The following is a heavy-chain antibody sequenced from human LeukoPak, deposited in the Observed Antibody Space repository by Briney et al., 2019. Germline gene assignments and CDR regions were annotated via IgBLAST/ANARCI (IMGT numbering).Heavy chain of an antibody. CDR2: IWYGGSTK. CDR3: AKDTGYDFWSGSVGY. D-gene: IGHD3-3*01. Sequence: PGGSLRLSCAASGFTFSSCGMHWVRQAPGKGLEWVAVIWYGGSTKYYADSVKGRFTISRDNSKNTLYLQMNSLRAEDTAVYYCAKDTGYDFWSGSVGYWGQGTLVTVSS. CDR1: GFTFSSCG. V-gene: IGHV3-30*02. J-gene: IGHJ4*02.